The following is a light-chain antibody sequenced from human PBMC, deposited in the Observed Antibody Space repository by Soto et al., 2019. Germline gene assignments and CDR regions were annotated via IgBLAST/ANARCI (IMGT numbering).Light chain of an antibody. J-gene: IGKJ1*01. CDR1: QDISNY. V-gene: IGKV1-33*01. CDR2: AAS. CDR3: QHYNNLLGT. Sequence: DIQMTQSPSSLSASVGDRVTITCQASQDISNYLNWYQRKPGKAPKLLIYAASNLDTGVPSRFSGSRSGTEFTFTISSLQPEDIATYYCQHYNNLLGTFGQGTKVDIK.